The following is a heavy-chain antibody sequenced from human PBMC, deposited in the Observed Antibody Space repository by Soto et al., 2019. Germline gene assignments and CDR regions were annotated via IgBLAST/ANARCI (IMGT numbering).Heavy chain of an antibody. Sequence: GESLKISCKGSGYSFTSYWIGWVRQMPGKGLEWMGIIYPGDSDTRYSPSFQGQVTISRDNSRNTLYLQMNSLRPDDTAVYHCVRAPSGSYPEFDYWGQGTLVTVSS. J-gene: IGHJ4*02. CDR2: IYPGDSDT. CDR1: GYSFTSYW. D-gene: IGHD1-26*01. CDR3: VRAPSGSYPEFDY. V-gene: IGHV5-51*01.